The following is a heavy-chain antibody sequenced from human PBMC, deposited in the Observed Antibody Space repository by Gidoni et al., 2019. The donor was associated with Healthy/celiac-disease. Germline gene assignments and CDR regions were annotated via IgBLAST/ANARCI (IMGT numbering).Heavy chain of an antibody. CDR2: IYWNDDK. V-gene: IGHV2-5*01. CDR1: GFSLSTSGVG. D-gene: IGHD2-15*01. Sequence: QITLKESGPTLVKPTQTLTLTCTFSGFSLSTSGVGVGWIRQPPGKALEWLALIYWNDDKRYSPSLKSRLTITKATSKNQVVLTMTNLDPVDTATYYCAHTRGPVRFDYWGQGTLVTVSS. J-gene: IGHJ4*02. CDR3: AHTRGPVRFDY.